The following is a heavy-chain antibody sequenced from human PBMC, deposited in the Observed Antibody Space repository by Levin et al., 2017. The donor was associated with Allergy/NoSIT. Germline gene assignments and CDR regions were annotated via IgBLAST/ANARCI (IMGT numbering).Heavy chain of an antibody. CDR3: ARGETFYDFWSGPKYYFDY. Sequence: SETLSLTCTVSGGSISSGDYYWSWIRQPPGKGLEWIGYIYYSGSTYYNPSLKSRVTISVDTSKNQFSLKLSSVTAADTAVYYCARGETFYDFWSGPKYYFDYWGQGTLVTVSS. CDR2: IYYSGST. V-gene: IGHV4-30-4*01. D-gene: IGHD3-3*01. CDR1: GGSISSGDYY. J-gene: IGHJ4*02.